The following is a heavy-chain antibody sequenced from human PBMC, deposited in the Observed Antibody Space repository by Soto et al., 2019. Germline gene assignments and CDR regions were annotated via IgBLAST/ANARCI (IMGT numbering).Heavy chain of an antibody. CDR1: GFMFSNHG. CDR3: VRGDNWNDEASDY. V-gene: IGHV3-33*01. Sequence: QVQLVESGGGVVQPGRSLRLSCAASGFMFSNHGMHWVRQAPGKGLEWVAVIWSDGNNKYYADSVKGRFTISRDNSKNTVDLQMDSLRAEDTAVYYCVRGDNWNDEASDYWGQGPLVTVSS. J-gene: IGHJ4*02. CDR2: IWSDGNNK. D-gene: IGHD1-1*01.